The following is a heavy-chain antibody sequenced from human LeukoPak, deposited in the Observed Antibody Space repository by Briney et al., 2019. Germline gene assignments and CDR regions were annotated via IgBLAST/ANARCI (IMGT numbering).Heavy chain of an antibody. CDR3: AREGYSPY. CDR1: EFSVGSNY. CDR2: LSSSGRTT. Sequence: GGSLRLSCAASEFSVGSNYMTWVRQAPGKGLEWVSYLSSSGRTTYYADSVKGRFTISRDNAKNSLYLQMNSLRAEDTAVYYCAREGYSPYWGQGTLVTVSS. D-gene: IGHD6-13*01. J-gene: IGHJ4*02. V-gene: IGHV3-48*01.